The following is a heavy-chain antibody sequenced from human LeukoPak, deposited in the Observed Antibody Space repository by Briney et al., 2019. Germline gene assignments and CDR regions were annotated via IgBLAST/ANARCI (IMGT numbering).Heavy chain of an antibody. Sequence: ASVKVSCKASGYTFTGYYMHWVRQAPGQGLEWMEWINPNSGGTNYAQKFQGRVTMTRDTSISTAYMELSRLRSDDTAVYYCARGSKIRGYSYGSEFDYWGQGTLVTVSS. CDR1: GYTFTGYY. V-gene: IGHV1-2*02. CDR2: INPNSGGT. CDR3: ARGSKIRGYSYGSEFDY. J-gene: IGHJ4*02. D-gene: IGHD5-18*01.